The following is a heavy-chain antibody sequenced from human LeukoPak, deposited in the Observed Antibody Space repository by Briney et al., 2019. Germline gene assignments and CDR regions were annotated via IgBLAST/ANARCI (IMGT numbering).Heavy chain of an antibody. V-gene: IGHV3-21*01. CDR2: ISTSSTYI. D-gene: IGHD5-24*01. CDR1: GFTFSDYS. Sequence: GGSLRLSCAASGFTFSDYSVHWVRQVPGKGLEWVSSISTSSTYIYYADSVKGRFTISRDNAKKSLSLQMNSLRAEDTAVYYCAREGRDGYNFYWYFDLWGRGTLVTVSS. CDR3: AREGRDGYNFYWYFDL. J-gene: IGHJ2*01.